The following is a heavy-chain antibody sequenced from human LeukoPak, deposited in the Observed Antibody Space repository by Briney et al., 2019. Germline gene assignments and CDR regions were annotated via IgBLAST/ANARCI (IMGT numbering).Heavy chain of an antibody. Sequence: SETLSLTCAVYGGSFSGYYWSWIRQPPGKGLEWIGENNHSGSTNYNPSLTSRVTISVDTSKNQFSLKLSSVTAADTAVYYCRSGYYTGRDYWGQGTLVTVSS. CDR3: RSGYYTGRDY. D-gene: IGHD3-3*01. CDR2: NNHSGST. CDR1: GGSFSGYY. J-gene: IGHJ4*02. V-gene: IGHV4-34*01.